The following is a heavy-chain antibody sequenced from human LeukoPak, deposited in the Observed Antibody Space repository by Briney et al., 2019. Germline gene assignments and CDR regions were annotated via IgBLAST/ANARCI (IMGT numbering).Heavy chain of an antibody. CDR2: ITPYNGNR. J-gene: IGHJ4*02. CDR3: ARSALYSTKSDYYFES. D-gene: IGHD2-2*01. Sequence: ASVTISFRASGYTFTYRYLHWVRQAPGQAFEWMGWITPYNGNRNYAKKFQDRVTITRDTSLSTAHMELSSLRSEDTAMYYCARSALYSTKSDYYFESWGQGTLVTVSS. CDR1: GYTFTYRY. V-gene: IGHV1-45*02.